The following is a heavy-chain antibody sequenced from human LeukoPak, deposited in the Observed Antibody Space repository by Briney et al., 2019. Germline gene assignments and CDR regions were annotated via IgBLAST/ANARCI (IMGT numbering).Heavy chain of an antibody. CDR2: ISGSGGST. J-gene: IGHJ4*02. V-gene: IGHV3-23*01. D-gene: IGHD2-2*01. CDR3: AKGKATVVPSDY. Sequence: GGSLRLSCAASGFTFNNYATSWVRQAPGKGLEWVSAISGSGGSTYYADSVKGRFTISRDNTKNTLYLQMDSLRAEDTAVYYCAKGKATVVPSDYWGQGTLVTVSS. CDR1: GFTFNNYA.